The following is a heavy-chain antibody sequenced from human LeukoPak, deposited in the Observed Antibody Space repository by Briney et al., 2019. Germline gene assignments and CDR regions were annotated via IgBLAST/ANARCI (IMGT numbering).Heavy chain of an antibody. CDR1: GGTFSSYA. Sequence: GASVKVSCKASGGTFSSYAISWVRQAPGQGLEWMGIINPSGGSTSYAQKFQGRVTMTRDTSTSTVYMELSSLRSEDTAVFYCARTPNDFWSGYPYYYYGMDVWGQGTTVTVSS. D-gene: IGHD3-3*01. J-gene: IGHJ6*02. CDR2: INPSGGST. CDR3: ARTPNDFWSGYPYYYYGMDV. V-gene: IGHV1-46*01.